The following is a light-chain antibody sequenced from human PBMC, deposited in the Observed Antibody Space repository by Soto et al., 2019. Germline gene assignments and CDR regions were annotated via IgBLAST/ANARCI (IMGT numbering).Light chain of an antibody. CDR2: EVI. V-gene: IGLV2-8*01. CDR1: SSDVGGYNF. CDR3: SSYSGSDNFVV. J-gene: IGLJ2*01. Sequence: QSALTQSPSASGSPGQSVTISCTGTSSDVGGYNFVSWYQQHPGKAPKLMIYEVIKRPSGVPDRFSGSKSGNTASLTVSGLHAEDEADYYCSSYSGSDNFVVFGGGTKLTVL.